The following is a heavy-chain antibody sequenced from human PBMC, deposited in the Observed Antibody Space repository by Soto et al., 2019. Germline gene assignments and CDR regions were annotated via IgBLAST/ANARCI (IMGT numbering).Heavy chain of an antibody. CDR3: ARGGGVGVAGSAAFDM. D-gene: IGHD3-3*01. Sequence: QLHLVQSGAVVKKPGASVTVSCSASGYPVTAYYMHWVRQAHGRGLEWMGGINPATGAAKYTQTCQGRVTMTRDTSTSTVFMELCGLTAEDTAVFYCARGGGVGVAGSAAFDMWGQGTLVTVSS. J-gene: IGHJ3*02. CDR1: GYPVTAYY. CDR2: INPATGAA. V-gene: IGHV1-2*02.